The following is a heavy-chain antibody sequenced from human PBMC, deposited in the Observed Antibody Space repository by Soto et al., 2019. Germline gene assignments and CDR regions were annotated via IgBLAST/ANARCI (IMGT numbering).Heavy chain of an antibody. D-gene: IGHD3-16*02. V-gene: IGHV4-59*01. CDR3: ARERGYVDYVWGTYGSRGYCES. Sequence: QVLLQESGPGLVKLAETLSLTCNVSGASITVSGGSISSCYWSWIRQSPENGLEWFGHMYYIGRTNYNPSLRSRVTISLEMINKHRSLKLTTVTAADTAIYYCARERGYVDYVWGTYGSRGYCESLGQGTRVTVSS. CDR2: MYYIGRT. J-gene: IGHJ4*02. CDR1: GGSISSCY.